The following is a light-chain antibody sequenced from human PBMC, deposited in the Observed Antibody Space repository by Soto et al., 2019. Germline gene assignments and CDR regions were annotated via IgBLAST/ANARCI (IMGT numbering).Light chain of an antibody. Sequence: EIVLTQSPGTLSLSPGERATLSCRASQSVSSSYLAWDQQKPGQAPRLLIYGASSRATGIPDRFSGSGSGTDFTLTISRLEPEDFAVYDCQQYGSSPLWTFGQGTKVEIK. CDR1: QSVSSSY. CDR3: QQYGSSPLWT. J-gene: IGKJ1*01. V-gene: IGKV3-20*01. CDR2: GAS.